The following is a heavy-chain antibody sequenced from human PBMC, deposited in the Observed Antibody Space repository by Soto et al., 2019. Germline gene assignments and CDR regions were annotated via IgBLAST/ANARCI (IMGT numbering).Heavy chain of an antibody. Sequence: QVQLVQSGAEVKKPGSSVKVSCKASGGTFSSYTISWVRQAPGQGLEWMGRIIPILGIANYAQKFQGRVTITADKSTSTAYMELSSLRSEDTAVYYCASRLGRQLWYNYWGQGTLVTVSS. V-gene: IGHV1-69*02. CDR3: ASRLGRQLWYNY. CDR2: IIPILGIA. D-gene: IGHD5-18*01. J-gene: IGHJ4*02. CDR1: GGTFSSYT.